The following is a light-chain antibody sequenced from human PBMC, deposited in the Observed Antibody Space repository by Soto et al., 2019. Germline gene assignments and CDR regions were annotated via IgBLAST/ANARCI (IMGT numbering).Light chain of an antibody. J-gene: IGKJ1*01. CDR1: QSISRW. Sequence: DIQMTQSPSTLSASVGDRVTLTCRASQSISRWLAWYQQKPGKAPNLLIFDASTLKSGVPSRFSGSGSATEFTLTISSLQPDDFATYYCQQYHADWTFGQGTKVDIK. CDR2: DAS. CDR3: QQYHADWT. V-gene: IGKV1-5*01.